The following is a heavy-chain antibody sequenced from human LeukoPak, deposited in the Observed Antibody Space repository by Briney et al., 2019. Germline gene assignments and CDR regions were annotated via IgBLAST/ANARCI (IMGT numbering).Heavy chain of an antibody. Sequence: PSETLSLTCAVYGGSFSGYYWSWIRQPPGKGLEWIGEINHSGSTNYNPSLKSRVTISVDTSKNQFSLKLSSVTAADTAVYYCARERTATYDAFDIWGQGTMITVSS. CDR3: ARERTATYDAFDI. D-gene: IGHD2-2*01. V-gene: IGHV4-34*01. CDR2: INHSGST. CDR1: GGSFSGYY. J-gene: IGHJ3*02.